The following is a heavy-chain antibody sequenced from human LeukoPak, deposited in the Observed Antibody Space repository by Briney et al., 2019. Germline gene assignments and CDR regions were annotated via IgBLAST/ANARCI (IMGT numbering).Heavy chain of an antibody. D-gene: IGHD6-19*01. CDR2: IGDNGDST. CDR1: GFTFSSYA. V-gene: IGHV3-23*01. Sequence: GGSLRLSCAASGFTFSSYAMSWVRQAPGKGLEWVSTIGDNGDSTYYADSVKGRFTISRDNSKNTLYLQMNSLRAEDTAVYYCAKSPMAVARGYFDYWGQGTLVTVSS. J-gene: IGHJ4*02. CDR3: AKSPMAVARGYFDY.